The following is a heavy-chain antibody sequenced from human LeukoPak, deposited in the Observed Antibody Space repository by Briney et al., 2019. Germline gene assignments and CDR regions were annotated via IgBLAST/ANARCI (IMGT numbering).Heavy chain of an antibody. V-gene: IGHV3-48*03. Sequence: PGGSLRLSCAASGFTFSSYEMNWVRQAPGKGLEWVSYISSSGGTIYYADSVKGRFTISRDNAKNSLYLQMNSLRAEDTAVYYCARDATYYDILTGYRVDAFDIWGQGTMVTVSS. J-gene: IGHJ3*02. CDR1: GFTFSSYE. CDR2: ISSSGGTI. CDR3: ARDATYYDILTGYRVDAFDI. D-gene: IGHD3-9*01.